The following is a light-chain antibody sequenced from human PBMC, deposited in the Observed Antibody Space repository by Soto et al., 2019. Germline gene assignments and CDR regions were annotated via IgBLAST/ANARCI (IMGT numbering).Light chain of an antibody. CDR3: QQTSSAPRT. V-gene: IGKV1-39*01. Sequence: DIQMTQSPSSLSASVGDSVTITCRASQSINIYLNCYQQKPGKAPQVLIYGASNLQSGVPSRFSGSGSGTDFSITISSLQPEDFGTDYCQQTSSAPRTFGHGTKLEIK. CDR2: GAS. CDR1: QSINIY. J-gene: IGKJ2*01.